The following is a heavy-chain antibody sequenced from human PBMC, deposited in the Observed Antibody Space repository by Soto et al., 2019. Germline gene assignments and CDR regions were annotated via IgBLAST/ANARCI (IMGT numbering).Heavy chain of an antibody. V-gene: IGHV1-69*12. Sequence: QVQLVQSGAEVKKPGSSVKVSCKASGGTFSSYAISWVRQAPGHGLEWMGGIIPIFGTANYAQKFQGRVTITADESTSTAYMELSSLRSEDTAVYYCARGGVYCSGGSCFFDYWGQGTLVTVSS. CDR3: ARGGVYCSGGSCFFDY. CDR1: GGTFSSYA. J-gene: IGHJ4*02. D-gene: IGHD2-15*01. CDR2: IIPIFGTA.